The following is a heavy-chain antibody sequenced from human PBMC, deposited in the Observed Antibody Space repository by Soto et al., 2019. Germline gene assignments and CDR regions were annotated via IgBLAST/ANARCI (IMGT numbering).Heavy chain of an antibody. D-gene: IGHD3-22*01. Sequence: SETLSLTWAVSGGSLSSYYWNWVRQPPGKGLEWIGYIYYSGSTNYNPSLKSRVTISVDTSKNQFSLKLNSVTAADTAVHYCARESYYYDNSGGKFRGFDYWGQGTLVTVSS. J-gene: IGHJ4*02. CDR1: GGSLSSYY. CDR2: IYYSGST. CDR3: ARESYYYDNSGGKFRGFDY. V-gene: IGHV4-59*01.